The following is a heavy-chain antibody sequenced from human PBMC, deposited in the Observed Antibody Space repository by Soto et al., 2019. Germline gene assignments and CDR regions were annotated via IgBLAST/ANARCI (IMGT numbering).Heavy chain of an antibody. J-gene: IGHJ4*02. V-gene: IGHV3-48*03. CDR3: ARLGTYFGY. CDR2: IRSSGSTT. D-gene: IGHD7-27*01. Sequence: PGGSLRLSCAASGFTFSSYEMNWVRQAPGKGLEWVSYIRSSGSTTYYADSVKGRFTISRDNAKSSLNLQMNSLRAEDTAVYYCARLGTYFGYWGQGALVTVSS. CDR1: GFTFSSYE.